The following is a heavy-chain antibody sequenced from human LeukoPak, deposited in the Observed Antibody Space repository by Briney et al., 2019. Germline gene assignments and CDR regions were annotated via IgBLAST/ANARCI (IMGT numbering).Heavy chain of an antibody. CDR3: AKELYCSSTSCAQFDP. V-gene: IGHV3-23*01. Sequence: GGSLRLSCVASGFTFSSYAMNWVRQAPGKGLEWVSVISTSGGSTYYADSVKGRFTISRDNSKNTLYLQMNSLTAEDTAIYYCAKELYCSSTSCAQFDPWGQGTLVTVSS. CDR2: ISTSGGST. D-gene: IGHD2-2*01. CDR1: GFTFSSYA. J-gene: IGHJ5*02.